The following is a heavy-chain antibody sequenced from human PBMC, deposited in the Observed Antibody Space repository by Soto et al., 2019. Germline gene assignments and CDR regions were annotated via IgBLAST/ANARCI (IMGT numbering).Heavy chain of an antibody. D-gene: IGHD3-22*01. CDR1: GFTFSSYA. CDR3: AKYSYYYDSSGYLYYYGMDV. J-gene: IGHJ6*02. Sequence: GGSLRLSCAASGFTFSSYAMSWVRQAPGKGLEWVSAISGSGGSTYYADSVKGRFTISRDNSKNTLYLQMNSLRAEDTAVYYCAKYSYYYDSSGYLYYYGMDVWGQGTTVTVSS. V-gene: IGHV3-23*01. CDR2: ISGSGGST.